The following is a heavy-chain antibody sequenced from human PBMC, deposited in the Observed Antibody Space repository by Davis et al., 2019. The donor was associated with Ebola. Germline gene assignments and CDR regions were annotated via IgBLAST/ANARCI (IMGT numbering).Heavy chain of an antibody. D-gene: IGHD2-8*01. Sequence: GESLKISCAASGFTFSSYGMHWVRQAPGKGLEWVAVIWYDGSNKYYADSVKGRFTISRDNSKNTLYLQMNSLRAEDTAVYYCARGSLGYCTNGVCYGFYGMDVWGQGTTVTVSS. V-gene: IGHV3-33*01. CDR1: GFTFSSYG. J-gene: IGHJ6*02. CDR2: IWYDGSNK. CDR3: ARGSLGYCTNGVCYGFYGMDV.